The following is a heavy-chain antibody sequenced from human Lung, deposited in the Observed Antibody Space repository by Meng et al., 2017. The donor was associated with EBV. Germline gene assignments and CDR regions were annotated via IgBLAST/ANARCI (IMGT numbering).Heavy chain of an antibody. D-gene: IGHD6-19*01. CDR2: IYYSGST. CDR3: ARLYRGGWYL. Sequence: QEQPQESGPGLGTPSQTLSLTGTVSGGTISSGGYYWSWIRQHPGKGLEWIGYIYYSGSTYYNPSLKSRVTISVDTSKNQFSLKLSSVTAADTAVYYCARLYRGGWYLWGRGTLVTVSS. CDR1: GGTISSGGYY. J-gene: IGHJ4*02. V-gene: IGHV4-31*03.